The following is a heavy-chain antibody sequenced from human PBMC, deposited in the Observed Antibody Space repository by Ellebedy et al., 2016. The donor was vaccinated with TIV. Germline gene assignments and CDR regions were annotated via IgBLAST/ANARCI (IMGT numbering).Heavy chain of an antibody. Sequence: GESLKISXAGSGFIFGNYSMNWIRQAPGKGLEWVASISRGGRYIYYADSVKGRFTISRDNAKNFLYLQMNSLRAEDTAVYYCAKDGDAIQLWSYDFHFWGQGTLVTVSS. CDR2: ISRGGRYI. V-gene: IGHV3-21*01. CDR3: AKDGDAIQLWSYDFHF. D-gene: IGHD5-18*01. CDR1: GFIFGNYS. J-gene: IGHJ4*02.